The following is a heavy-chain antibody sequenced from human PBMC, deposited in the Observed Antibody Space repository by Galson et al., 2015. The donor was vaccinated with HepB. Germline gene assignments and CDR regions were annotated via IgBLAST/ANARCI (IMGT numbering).Heavy chain of an antibody. V-gene: IGHV4-59*01. CDR1: GDSISSCY. CDR3: ARLPREPATAITPFDY. D-gene: IGHD2-2*02. J-gene: IGHJ4*02. Sequence: ETLSLTCTVSGDSISSCYWSWIRQPPGKGLEWIGYIYFSGSTNYNPSLRSRVTISVDTSKNQFSLKLSSVTAADTAVYYCARLPREPATAITPFDYWGQGTLVTVSS. CDR2: IYFSGST.